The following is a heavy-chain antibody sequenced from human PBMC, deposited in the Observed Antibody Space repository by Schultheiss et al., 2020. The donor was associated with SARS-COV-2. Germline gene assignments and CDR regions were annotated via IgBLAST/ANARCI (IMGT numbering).Heavy chain of an antibody. CDR3: ARAQVARGWLQLGPSDY. D-gene: IGHD5-24*01. CDR2: ITWDSGTT. J-gene: IGHJ4*02. CDR1: GFTFDDYT. V-gene: IGHV3-43*01. Sequence: GGSLRLSCAASGFTFDDYTMHWVRQAPGKGLEWVSLITWDSGTTYYTDSVKGRFTISRDNAKNSLYLQMNSLRAEDTAVYYCARAQVARGWLQLGPSDYWGQGTLVTVSS.